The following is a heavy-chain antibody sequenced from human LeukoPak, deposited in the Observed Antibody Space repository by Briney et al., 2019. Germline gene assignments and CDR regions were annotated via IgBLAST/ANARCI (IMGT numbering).Heavy chain of an antibody. D-gene: IGHD7-27*01. CDR1: GFTFSSYA. CDR2: ISGSGGST. J-gene: IGHJ4*02. V-gene: IGHV3-23*01. Sequence: GGSLRLSCAASGFTFSSYAMSWVRQAPGKGLEWVSAISGSGGSTYYADSVKGRFTISRDNSKNTLYLQMNSLRAEDTAVYYCARLTGDRYYFDYWGQGTLVTVSS. CDR3: ARLTGDRYYFDY.